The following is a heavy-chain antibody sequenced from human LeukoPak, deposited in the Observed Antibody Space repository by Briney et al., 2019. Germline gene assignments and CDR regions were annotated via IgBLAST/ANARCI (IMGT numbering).Heavy chain of an antibody. D-gene: IGHD6-19*01. CDR2: IHRSGST. CDR1: PDSTTSNF. J-gene: IGHJ6*02. V-gene: IGHV4-4*02. CDR3: ARSIVVAGYVSDYYYYGMDV. Sequence: SETLSLTCTVSPDSTTSNFWSWVRQPPGKGLEWIGEIHRSGSTNYNPSLQSRVTISIDRSKNQIALELSSVTAADTAVYYCARSIVVAGYVSDYYYYGMDVWGQGTTVTVSS.